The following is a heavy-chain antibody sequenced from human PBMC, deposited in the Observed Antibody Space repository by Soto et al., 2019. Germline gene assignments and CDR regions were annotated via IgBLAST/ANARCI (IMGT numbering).Heavy chain of an antibody. Sequence: QVQLVQSGAEVKKPGSSVKVSCKASGGTFGSYAFSWVRQAPGQGLEWMGGIIPVSGAAHYAQKFQGRVMVTADESTSTAYMELSSLSSQDTAVYYCAAALGCRSTSCTHASWGQGTRVSVSS. J-gene: IGHJ5*02. CDR2: IIPVSGAA. CDR3: AAALGCRSTSCTHAS. CDR1: GGTFGSYA. D-gene: IGHD2-2*01. V-gene: IGHV1-69*01.